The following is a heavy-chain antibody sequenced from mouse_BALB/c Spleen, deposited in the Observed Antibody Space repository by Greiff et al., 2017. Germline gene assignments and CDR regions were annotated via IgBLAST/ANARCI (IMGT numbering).Heavy chain of an antibody. CDR2: INPSNGRT. V-gene: IGHV1S81*02. CDR3: ARGEYDYDAWFAY. CDR1: GYTFTSYW. J-gene: IGHJ3*01. Sequence: VQLQQPGAELVKPGASVKLSCKASGYTFTSYWMHWVKQRPGQGLEWIGEINPSNGRTNYNEKFKSKATLTVDKSSSTAYMQLSSLTSEDSAVYDCARGEYDYDAWFAYWGQGTLGTVSA. D-gene: IGHD2-4*01.